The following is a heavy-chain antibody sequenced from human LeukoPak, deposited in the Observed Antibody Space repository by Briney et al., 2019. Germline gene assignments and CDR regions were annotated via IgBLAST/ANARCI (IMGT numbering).Heavy chain of an antibody. Sequence: PSETLSLTCTVSGGSISSGGYYWSWIRQPPGKGLEWIGYIYHSGSTYYNPSLKSRVTISVDTSKNQFSLKLSSVTAADTAVYYCARSDTDYGDYVYYYYYYMDVWGKGTTVTVSS. CDR2: IYHSGST. J-gene: IGHJ6*03. CDR3: ARSDTDYGDYVYYYYYYMDV. V-gene: IGHV4-30-2*05. CDR1: GGSISSGGYY. D-gene: IGHD4-17*01.